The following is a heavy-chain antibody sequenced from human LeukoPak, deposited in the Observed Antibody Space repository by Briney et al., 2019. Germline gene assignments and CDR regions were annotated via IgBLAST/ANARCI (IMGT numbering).Heavy chain of an antibody. D-gene: IGHD6-13*01. V-gene: IGHV4-4*08. Sequence: SETLSLTCTVSGGSISSYYWSWIRQPPGKGLEWIGRIYTSGSTNYNPSLKSRVTISVDTSKNQFSLKLSSVTAADTAVYYCARSRYSSSWYESRFEYFQHWGQGTLVTVSS. CDR2: IYTSGST. CDR1: GGSISSYY. CDR3: ARSRYSSSWYESRFEYFQH. J-gene: IGHJ1*01.